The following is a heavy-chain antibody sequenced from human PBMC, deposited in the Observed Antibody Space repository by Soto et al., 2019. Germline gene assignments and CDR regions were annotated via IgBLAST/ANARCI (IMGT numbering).Heavy chain of an antibody. CDR2: IYHSGRT. Sequence: SETLSLTCAVSGYSISSGYYWGWIRQPPGKGLEWIGSIYHSGRTYYNPSLKSRVTISVDTSKNQFSLKLSSVTAADTAVYYCARVEPNWMGHFGVVQSTSWFDPWGQGTLVTVSS. V-gene: IGHV4-38-2*01. D-gene: IGHD3-3*01. J-gene: IGHJ5*02. CDR3: ARVEPNWMGHFGVVQSTSWFDP. CDR1: GYSISSGYY.